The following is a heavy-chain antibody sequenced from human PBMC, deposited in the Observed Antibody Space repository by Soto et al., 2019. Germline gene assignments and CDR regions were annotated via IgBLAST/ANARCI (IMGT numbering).Heavy chain of an antibody. J-gene: IGHJ4*02. CDR1: GFIFSNSW. V-gene: IGHV3-7*01. Sequence: EVQLVESGGGLVQPGGSLRLSCAGSGFIFSNSWWSWVRQAPGKGLEWVANINQDGSEKYYVDSVKGRFTISRDNAKTSLYLQMNTLRAEDTAVYYCARRFSSANNFDYWGRGTLVTVSS. CDR3: ARRFSSANNFDY. D-gene: IGHD6-19*01. CDR2: INQDGSEK.